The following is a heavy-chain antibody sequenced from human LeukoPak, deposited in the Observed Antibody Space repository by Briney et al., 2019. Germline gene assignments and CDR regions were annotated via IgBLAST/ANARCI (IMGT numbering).Heavy chain of an antibody. CDR3: ARPTYYYDSSGPGDAFDI. CDR2: IYPGDSDT. CDR1: GYSFTSYW. Sequence: GESLKISCKGSGYSFTSYWIGWVRQMPGKGLEWMGIIYPGDSDTRYSPSFQGQVTISADKSISTAYLQWSSLKASDTAMYYCARPTYYYDSSGPGDAFDIWGQGTMVTVSS. D-gene: IGHD3-22*01. V-gene: IGHV5-51*01. J-gene: IGHJ3*02.